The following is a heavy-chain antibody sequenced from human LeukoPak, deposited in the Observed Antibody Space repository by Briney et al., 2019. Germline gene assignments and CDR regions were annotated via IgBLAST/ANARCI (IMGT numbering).Heavy chain of an antibody. CDR1: GFTFSSYA. CDR2: ISGSGGST. V-gene: IGHV3-23*01. J-gene: IGHJ4*02. CDR3: ARSPGVIGDFDY. D-gene: IGHD3-10*01. Sequence: GGSLRLSCAASGFTFSSYAMSWVRQAPGKGLEWVSAISGSGGSTYYADSVKGRLTISRDNSKNTLYLQMNSLRAEDTAVYYCARSPGVIGDFDYWGQGTLVTVSS.